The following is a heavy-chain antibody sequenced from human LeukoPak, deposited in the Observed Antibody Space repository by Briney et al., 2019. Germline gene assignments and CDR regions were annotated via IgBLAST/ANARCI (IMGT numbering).Heavy chain of an antibody. J-gene: IGHJ4*02. Sequence: GGSLRLSCAASGFTFSSYAMSWVRQAPGKGLEWVSAISGSGGSTYYADSVKGRFTIPRDNSKNTLYLQMNSLRAEDTAVYYCAKDRSPRRGYRGYDPFDYWGQGTLVTVSS. CDR2: ISGSGGST. D-gene: IGHD5-12*01. CDR3: AKDRSPRRGYRGYDPFDY. CDR1: GFTFSSYA. V-gene: IGHV3-23*01.